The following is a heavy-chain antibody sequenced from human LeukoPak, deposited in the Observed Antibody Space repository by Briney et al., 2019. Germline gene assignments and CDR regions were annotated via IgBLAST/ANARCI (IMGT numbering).Heavy chain of an antibody. CDR1: GFAFSSYW. CDR3: ARDQVVAGIRPPFDY. J-gene: IGHJ4*02. V-gene: IGHV3-7*05. Sequence: GGSLRLFCAASGFAFSSYWMSWVRQARGVGLESVASVDPDGSEKYYVGSLRGRLTLSRDKDRNSLYLQMNSLRAEDTAVYYCARDQVVAGIRPPFDYWGQGTLLTVSS. CDR2: VDPDGSEK. D-gene: IGHD6-19*01.